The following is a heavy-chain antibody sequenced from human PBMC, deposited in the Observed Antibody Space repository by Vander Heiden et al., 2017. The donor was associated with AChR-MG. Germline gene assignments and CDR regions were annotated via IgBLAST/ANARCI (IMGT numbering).Heavy chain of an antibody. V-gene: IGHV3-21*01. CDR2: ISSSSSYI. J-gene: IGHJ6*04. D-gene: IGHD1-1*01. CDR1: GFTFSSYS. Sequence: EVQLVESGGGLVKPGGSLRLSCAASGFTFSSYSMNWVRQAPGKGLEWVSSISSSSSYIYDADSVKGRFTISRDNAKNSLYLQMNRMRAEDTAVYYGAPATGTDKQDVWCKVTTVTISS. CDR3: APATGTDKQDV.